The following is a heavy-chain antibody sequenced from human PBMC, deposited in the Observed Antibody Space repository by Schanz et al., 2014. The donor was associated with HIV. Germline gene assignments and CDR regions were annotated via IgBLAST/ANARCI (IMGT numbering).Heavy chain of an antibody. CDR2: FDPEDAET. CDR1: GYSLTDLS. J-gene: IGHJ4*02. CDR3: VTAAGGWSYFDY. Sequence: QVQLVQSGAEVREPGASVKVSCEVSGYSLTDLSMHWVRQAPGKGLEWMGGFDPEDAETKTAQKFQGRLSMTGDTYTDTAYMELNSLTSEDTAVYFCVTAAGGWSYFDYWGQGTLVTVSS. V-gene: IGHV1-24*01. D-gene: IGHD6-19*01.